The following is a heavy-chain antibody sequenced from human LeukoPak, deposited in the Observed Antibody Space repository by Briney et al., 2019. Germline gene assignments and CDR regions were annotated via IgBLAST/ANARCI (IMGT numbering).Heavy chain of an antibody. J-gene: IGHJ6*02. CDR2: ISSSSSSYI. CDR3: ARDMRIAAAGTDYYYYYGMDV. D-gene: IGHD6-13*01. Sequence: KAGGSLRLSCAASGFTFSSYSMNWVRQAPGKGLEWVSSISSSSSSYIYYADSVKGRFTISRDNAKNSLYLQMNSLRAEDTAVYYCARDMRIAAAGTDYYYYYGMDVWGQGTTVTVSS. CDR1: GFTFSSYS. V-gene: IGHV3-21*01.